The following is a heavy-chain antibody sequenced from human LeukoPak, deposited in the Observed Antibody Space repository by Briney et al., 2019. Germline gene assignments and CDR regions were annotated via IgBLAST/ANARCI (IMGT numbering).Heavy chain of an antibody. CDR2: INHSGST. Sequence: SETLSLTCAVYGGSFSGYYWSWIRQPPGKGLEWIGEINHSGSTNYNPSLKSRVTISVDTSKNQFSLKLSSVTAADTAVYYCAREYRDSYYFDYWGQGTLVTVSS. J-gene: IGHJ4*02. CDR1: GGSFSGYY. V-gene: IGHV4-34*01. CDR3: AREYRDSYYFDY. D-gene: IGHD6-6*01.